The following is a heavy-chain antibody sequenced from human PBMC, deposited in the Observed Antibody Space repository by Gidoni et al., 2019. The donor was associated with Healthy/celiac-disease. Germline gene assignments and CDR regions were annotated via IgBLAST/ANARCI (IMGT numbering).Heavy chain of an antibody. CDR3: ARDGEIGYGDYGGWFDP. CDR1: GGTFSSYA. J-gene: IGHJ5*02. D-gene: IGHD4-17*01. CDR2: IIPIFGTA. Sequence: QVQLVQSGAEVKKPGSSVKVSCKASGGTFSSYAISWVRQAPGQGLEWMGGIIPIFGTATYAQKFQGRVTITADESTSTAYMELSSLRSEDTAVYYCARDGEIGYGDYGGWFDPWGQGTLVTVSS. V-gene: IGHV1-69*01.